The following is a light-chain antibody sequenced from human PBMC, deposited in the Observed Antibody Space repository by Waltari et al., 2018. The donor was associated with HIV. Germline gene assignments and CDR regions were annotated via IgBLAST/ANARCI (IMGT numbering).Light chain of an antibody. CDR3: QQYFRIPPT. Sequence: DIVMTQSPDSLPVSLGERATINCTSSRTILYSSDNRNYLAWYQQKPRQPPKLLISWASTRESGVPDRFSGSGSWTDFTLTITRLQAEDVALYHCQQYFRIPPTFGGGTKVEIK. V-gene: IGKV4-1*01. CDR1: RTILYSSDNRNY. CDR2: WAS. J-gene: IGKJ4*01.